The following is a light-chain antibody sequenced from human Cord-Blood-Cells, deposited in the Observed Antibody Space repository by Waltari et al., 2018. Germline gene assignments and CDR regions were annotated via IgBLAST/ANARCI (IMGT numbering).Light chain of an antibody. Sequence: DILMTQSPDSLAVPLGDRATIHCKSSQIVLYSSNNKNYLAWYQQKPGQPPKLLIYWASTRESGVPDRFSGSGSGTDFTLTISSLQAEDVAVYYCQQYYSTPLTFGGGTKVEIK. CDR1: QIVLYSSNNKNY. CDR3: QQYYSTPLT. CDR2: WAS. J-gene: IGKJ4*01. V-gene: IGKV4-1*01.